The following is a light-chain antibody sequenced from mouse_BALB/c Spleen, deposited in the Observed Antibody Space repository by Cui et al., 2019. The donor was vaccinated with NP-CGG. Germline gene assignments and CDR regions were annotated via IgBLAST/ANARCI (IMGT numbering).Light chain of an antibody. CDR2: GTN. CDR1: VGAVTTNNY. J-gene: IGLJ1*01. V-gene: IGLV1*01. CDR3: ALWYNNHWV. Sequence: HAVLSQETALTTSPGETVTLTCRSNVGAVTTNNYANWVQEKPDYLFTGLIGGTNNRAPGVPARFSGSLIGDKAALTITGAQTEDEAIYFCALWYNNHWVFGGGTKLTVL.